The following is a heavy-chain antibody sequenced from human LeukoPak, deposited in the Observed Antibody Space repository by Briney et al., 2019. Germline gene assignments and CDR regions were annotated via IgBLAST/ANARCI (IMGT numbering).Heavy chain of an antibody. D-gene: IGHD1-26*01. J-gene: IGHJ6*03. CDR3: ARDGATWSYYYYYMDV. Sequence: GGSLRLSCAASGFTFGTFAMTWVRQAPGKGLEWVSTVSDSGDVTYSADSVKGRFTISRDNSKNTLYLQMNSLRAEDTAVYYCARDGATWSYYYYYMDVWGKGTTVTVSS. CDR2: VSDSGDVT. V-gene: IGHV3-23*01. CDR1: GFTFGTFA.